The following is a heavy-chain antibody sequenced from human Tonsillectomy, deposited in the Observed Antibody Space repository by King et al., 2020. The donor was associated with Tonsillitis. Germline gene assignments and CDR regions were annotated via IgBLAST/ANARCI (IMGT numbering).Heavy chain of an antibody. CDR1: GGSFSGYY. CDR2: SNYSGST. CDR3: AREPGNYFDS. Sequence: VQLQQWGAGLLKPSEPLSLPCAVYGGSFSGYYWSWLRQPPGKGLEWIGESNYSGSTNYNPSLKSRVNISVDTSKNQFSLKLSSVTAADTAVYYCAREPGNYFDSWGQGTLVTVS. J-gene: IGHJ4*02. V-gene: IGHV4-34*01.